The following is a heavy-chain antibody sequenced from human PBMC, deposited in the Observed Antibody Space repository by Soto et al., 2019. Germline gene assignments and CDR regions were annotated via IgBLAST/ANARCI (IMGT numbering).Heavy chain of an antibody. CDR1: GYTFTSYG. J-gene: IGHJ6*02. Sequence: ASVKVSCKASGYTFTSYGISWVRRAPGQGLEWMGWISAYNGNTNYAQKLQGRVTMTTDTSTSTAYMELRSLRSDDTAVYYCAGGHGYSYGHPDYYYGMDVWGQGTTVTVSS. CDR2: ISAYNGNT. D-gene: IGHD5-18*01. V-gene: IGHV1-18*04. CDR3: AGGHGYSYGHPDYYYGMDV.